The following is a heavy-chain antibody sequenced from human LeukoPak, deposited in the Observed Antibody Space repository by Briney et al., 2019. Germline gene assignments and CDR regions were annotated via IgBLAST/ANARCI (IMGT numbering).Heavy chain of an antibody. CDR3: ARATGFDY. CDR1: GYTFTDYY. Sequence: ASVKVSCKASGYTFTDYYMHWVRQAPGQGLEWMGWINPKSGGTNYAQKFQGRVSVTRDTSISTAYMELSRLTSDDTAVYHCARATGFDYWGQGTLVTASS. D-gene: IGHD1-1*01. CDR2: INPKSGGT. J-gene: IGHJ4*02. V-gene: IGHV1-2*02.